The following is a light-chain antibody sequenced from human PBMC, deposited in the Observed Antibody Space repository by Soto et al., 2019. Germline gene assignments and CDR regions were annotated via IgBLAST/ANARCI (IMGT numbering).Light chain of an antibody. J-gene: IGLJ1*01. CDR1: SSDVGSYNL. CDR3: CSYAHSSTYV. V-gene: IGLV2-23*02. CDR2: EVT. Sequence: QPVLTQPASVSGSPGQSITISCTGTSSDVGSYNLVSWYQQHPGNVPKLMIYEVTKRPSGISYRFSGSKSGNTASLTISGLQAEDEADYYCCSYAHSSTYVFGTGTKLTVL.